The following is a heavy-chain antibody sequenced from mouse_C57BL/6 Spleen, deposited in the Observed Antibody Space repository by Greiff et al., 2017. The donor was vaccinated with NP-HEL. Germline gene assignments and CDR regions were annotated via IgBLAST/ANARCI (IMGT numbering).Heavy chain of an antibody. CDR3: ARDGRAYAMDY. V-gene: IGHV3-6*01. Sequence: DVKLQESGPGLVKPSQSLSLTCSVTGYSITSGYYWNWIRQFPGNNLEWMGYISYDGSNNYNPSLKNRISITRDTSKNQFFLKLNSVTTEDTATYYCARDGRAYAMDYWGQGTSVTVSS. CDR2: ISYDGSN. D-gene: IGHD1-1*02. J-gene: IGHJ4*01. CDR1: GYSITSGYY.